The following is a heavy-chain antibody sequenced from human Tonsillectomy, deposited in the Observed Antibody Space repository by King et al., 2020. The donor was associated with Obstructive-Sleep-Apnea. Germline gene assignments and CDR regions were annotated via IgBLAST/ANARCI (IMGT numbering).Heavy chain of an antibody. Sequence: VQLQQWGAGLLKPSETLSLTCAVFGVSFSDYYWSWIRQPPGKGLEWIGEINHSGTTNYNPSLKSRVTISVDTSKNQYSLTLNSVTAAETAVYYCARSSGAAAVNWFDPWGQGTLVTVSS. D-gene: IGHD6-13*01. V-gene: IGHV4-34*01. J-gene: IGHJ5*02. CDR2: INHSGTT. CDR3: ARSSGAAAVNWFDP. CDR1: GVSFSDYY.